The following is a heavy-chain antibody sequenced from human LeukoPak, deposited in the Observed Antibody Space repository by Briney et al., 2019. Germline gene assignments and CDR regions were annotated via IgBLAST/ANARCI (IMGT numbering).Heavy chain of an antibody. CDR3: ARDRVEDYYGSGSYISSFWSDP. J-gene: IGHJ5*02. Sequence: ASVKVSCKASGYTFTSYYMHWVRQAPGQGLEWMGIINPSGGSTSYAQKFQGRVTMTRDMSTSTVYMELSSLRSEDTAVYYCARDRVEDYYGSGSYISSFWSDPWGQGTLVTVSS. CDR2: INPSGGST. D-gene: IGHD3-10*01. CDR1: GYTFTSYY. V-gene: IGHV1-46*01.